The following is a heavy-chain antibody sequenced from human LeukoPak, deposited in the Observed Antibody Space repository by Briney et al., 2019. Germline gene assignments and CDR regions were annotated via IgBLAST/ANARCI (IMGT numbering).Heavy chain of an antibody. CDR1: GYTFINYD. CDR3: ARKGRTTAGRGWSGP. D-gene: IGHD1-1*01. CDR2: MNPKSGNT. J-gene: IGHJ5*02. Sequence: ASVKVSCKASGYTFINYDILWVRQATGQGLEWLGWMNPKSGNTGYQQKFQGRVTMTRNTSISTAYMELTSLRPDDTAVYYCARKGRTTAGRGWSGPWGQGTLITVSS. V-gene: IGHV1-8*01.